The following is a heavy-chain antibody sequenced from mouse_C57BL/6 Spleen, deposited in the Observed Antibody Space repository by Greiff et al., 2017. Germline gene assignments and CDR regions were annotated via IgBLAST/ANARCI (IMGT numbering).Heavy chain of an antibody. D-gene: IGHD3-3*01. Sequence: EVKLVESGGGLVKPGGSLKLSCAASGFTFSDYGMHWVRQAPAKGLEWVAYISSGSSTIYYTDTVKGRFTISRDNAKNTLFLQMTSLRSEDTAMYYGARGAGRAMDYWGQGTSVTVSS. V-gene: IGHV5-17*01. CDR3: ARGAGRAMDY. CDR1: GFTFSDYG. J-gene: IGHJ4*01. CDR2: ISSGSSTI.